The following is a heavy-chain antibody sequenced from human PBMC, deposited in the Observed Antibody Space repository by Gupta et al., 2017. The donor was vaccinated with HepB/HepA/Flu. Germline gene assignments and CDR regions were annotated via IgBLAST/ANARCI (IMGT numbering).Heavy chain of an antibody. CDR2: IRSKAYGGTT. Sequence: EVRLVESGGGLVQPGRSLRLSCTASGFTFGDYAMSWVRQAPGKGLEWVGFIRSKAYGGTTEYAASVKGRFTISRDDSKSIAYLQMNSLKTEDTAVYYCTRLSGGYFDYWGQGTLVTVSS. CDR1: GFTFGDYA. CDR3: TRLSGGYFDY. D-gene: IGHD3-22*01. V-gene: IGHV3-49*04. J-gene: IGHJ4*02.